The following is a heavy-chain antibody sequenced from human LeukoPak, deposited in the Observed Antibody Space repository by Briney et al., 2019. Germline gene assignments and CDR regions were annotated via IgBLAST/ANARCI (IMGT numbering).Heavy chain of an antibody. CDR3: ARVEQQSWFDP. Sequence: SVKVSCKASGGTFSSYATSWVRQAPGQGLEWMGRIIPIFGIANYAQKFQGRVTITADKSTSTAYMELSSLRSEDTAVYYCARVEQQSWFDPWGQGTLVTVSS. CDR2: IIPIFGIA. D-gene: IGHD6-13*01. V-gene: IGHV1-69*04. CDR1: GGTFSSYA. J-gene: IGHJ5*02.